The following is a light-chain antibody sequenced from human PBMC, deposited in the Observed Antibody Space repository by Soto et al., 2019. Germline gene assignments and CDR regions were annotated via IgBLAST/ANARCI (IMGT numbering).Light chain of an antibody. CDR2: EGS. Sequence: QSVLTQPASVSGSPGQSIXISCTGTSSDVGSYNLVSWYQQHPGKAPKLMIYEGSKRPSGVSNRFSGSKSGNTASLTISGLQAEDEADYYCCSYAGSSTXYVVFGGGTKLTVL. CDR1: SSDVGSYNL. J-gene: IGLJ2*01. CDR3: CSYAGSSTXYVV. V-gene: IGLV2-23*01.